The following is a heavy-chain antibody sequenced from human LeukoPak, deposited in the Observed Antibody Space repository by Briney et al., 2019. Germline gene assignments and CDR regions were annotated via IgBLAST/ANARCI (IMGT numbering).Heavy chain of an antibody. CDR1: GFTFSSYA. CDR3: AKDFFYCSSTSCHPNTDY. CDR2: ISGSGGST. D-gene: IGHD2-2*01. V-gene: IGHV3-23*01. J-gene: IGHJ4*02. Sequence: GGSLRLSCAASGFTFSSYAMSWVRQAPGKGLEWVSAISGSGGSTYYADSGKGRFTISRDNSKNTLYLQMNSLRAEDTAVYYCAKDFFYCSSTSCHPNTDYWGQGTLVTVSS.